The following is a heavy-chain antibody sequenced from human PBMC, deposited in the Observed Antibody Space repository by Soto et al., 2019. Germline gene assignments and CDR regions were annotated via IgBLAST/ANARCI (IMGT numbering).Heavy chain of an antibody. J-gene: IGHJ3*02. D-gene: IGHD2-2*01. CDR2: IIPILGIA. V-gene: IGHV1-69*02. Sequence: GASVKVSCKASGGIFSSYTISWVRQAPGQGLEWMRRIIPILGIANYAQKFQGRVTITADKSTSTAYMELSSLTSEDTAVYYCARAGFCSTTSCSDAFDIWGQGTMVTVSS. CDR3: ARAGFCSTTSCSDAFDI. CDR1: GGIFSSYT.